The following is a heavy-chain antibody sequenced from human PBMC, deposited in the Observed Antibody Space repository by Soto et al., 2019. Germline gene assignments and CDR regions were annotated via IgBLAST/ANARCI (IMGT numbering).Heavy chain of an antibody. CDR3: ARGPLETAAGYYFDY. J-gene: IGHJ4*02. V-gene: IGHV5-51*01. CDR1: GYSFTSYW. CDR2: IYPGDSDT. D-gene: IGHD6-13*01. Sequence: GESLKISCKGSGYSFTSYWIGWVRQMPGKGLEWMGIIYPGDSDTRYSPYFQGQDTISADKSISTAYLQWSNLKASDTAMYYCARGPLETAAGYYFDYWGQGTLVTVSS.